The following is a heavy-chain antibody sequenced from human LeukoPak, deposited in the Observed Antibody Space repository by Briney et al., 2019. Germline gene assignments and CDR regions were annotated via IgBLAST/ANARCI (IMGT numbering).Heavy chain of an antibody. CDR2: ISSSGKTM. J-gene: IGHJ6*03. CDR1: GLTFSDYY. Sequence: PGGSLRLSCAASGLTFSDYYMSWIRQAPGKGLEWLSYISSSGKTMSYADSVKGRFTISKDNAKNSLYLQLNSLRAEDTAVYFCARSIESSNPPYYYFYMDVWGKGTTVTVSS. CDR3: ARSIESSNPPYYYFYMDV. D-gene: IGHD6-6*01. V-gene: IGHV3-11*01.